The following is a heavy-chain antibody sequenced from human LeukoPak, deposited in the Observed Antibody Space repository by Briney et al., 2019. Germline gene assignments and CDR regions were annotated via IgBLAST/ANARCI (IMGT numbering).Heavy chain of an antibody. CDR3: AGELTYYDILTGYYNFDY. J-gene: IGHJ4*02. Sequence: SVTVSCKASGGTFSSYAISWVRQAPGQGLEWMGGLIHIFGTANYAQKFQGRVTITADESTSTTYMEQSNLRSEETTVYYYAGELTYYDILTGYYNFDYWGQGTLVTVSS. V-gene: IGHV1-69*13. CDR1: GGTFSSYA. CDR2: LIHIFGTA. D-gene: IGHD3-9*01.